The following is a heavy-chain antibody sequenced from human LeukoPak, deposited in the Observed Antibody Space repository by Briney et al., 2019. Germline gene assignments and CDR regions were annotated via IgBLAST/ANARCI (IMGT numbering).Heavy chain of an antibody. Sequence: PGGSLILSCAASGFTFSSYAMSWVRRAPGKGLEWVSVISASGGSTYYADSVKGRFTISRDNSKNTLSLQMNSLRAEDTAVYYCAKGTWLYAFDIWGQGTMVTVSS. CDR3: AKGTWLYAFDI. J-gene: IGHJ3*02. D-gene: IGHD6-19*01. V-gene: IGHV3-23*01. CDR2: ISASGGST. CDR1: GFTFSSYA.